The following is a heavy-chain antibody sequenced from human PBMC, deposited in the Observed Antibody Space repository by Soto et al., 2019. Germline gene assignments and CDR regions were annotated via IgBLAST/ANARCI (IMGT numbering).Heavy chain of an antibody. CDR2: ISGSGGST. D-gene: IGHD2-21*02. V-gene: IGHV3-23*01. CDR1: GFTFSSYA. CDR3: AKTYCGGDCYSGPHDAFDI. Sequence: PGGSLRLSCAASGFTFSSYAMSWVRQAPGKGLEWVSGISGSGGSTYYADSVKGRFSISRDNSKNTLNLQMNSLRAEDTAVYYCAKTYCGGDCYSGPHDAFDIWGQGTMVTV. J-gene: IGHJ3*02.